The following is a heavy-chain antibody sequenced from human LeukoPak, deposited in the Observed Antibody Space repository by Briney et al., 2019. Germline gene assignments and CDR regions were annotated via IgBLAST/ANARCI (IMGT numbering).Heavy chain of an antibody. J-gene: IGHJ4*02. V-gene: IGHV1-18*01. D-gene: IGHD3-9*01. Sequence: VASVKVSCKASGYTFTSYGISWVRQAPGQGLEWMGWISAYNGNTNYAQKLQGRVTMTTDTSTSTAYMELRSLRSDDTAVYYCARERVALRYFDWLINFDYWGQGTLVTVSS. CDR2: ISAYNGNT. CDR1: GYTFTSYG. CDR3: ARERVALRYFDWLINFDY.